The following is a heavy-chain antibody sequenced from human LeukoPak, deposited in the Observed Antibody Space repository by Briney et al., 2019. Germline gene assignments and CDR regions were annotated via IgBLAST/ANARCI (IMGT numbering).Heavy chain of an antibody. D-gene: IGHD1-1*01. J-gene: IGHJ4*02. V-gene: IGHV4-34*01. CDR3: ARHADYNYY. Sequence: SETLSLTCAVYGGSFSGYYWSWIRQPPGKGLEWIGEINHRGSTNYNPSLKSRVTISVDTSKNQFSLKLSSVTAADTAVYYCARHADYNYYWGQGTLVTVSS. CDR1: GGSFSGYY. CDR2: INHRGST.